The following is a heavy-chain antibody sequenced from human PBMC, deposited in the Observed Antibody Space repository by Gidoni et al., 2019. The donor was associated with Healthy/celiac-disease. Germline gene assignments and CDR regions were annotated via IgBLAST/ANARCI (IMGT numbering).Heavy chain of an antibody. CDR1: GGSISSSSYY. Sequence: QLQLQASGPGLVKPSATLSLTCTVSGGSISSSSYYWGWIRQPHGKGREWIGSIYYGGGTYYNPSLNSRVTISVDTSKNQFSLKRSSVTAADTAVYYCARQGIAAAGTTEYYYGMDVWGQGTTVTVSS. V-gene: IGHV4-39*01. CDR2: IYYGGGT. D-gene: IGHD6-13*01. CDR3: ARQGIAAAGTTEYYYGMDV. J-gene: IGHJ6*02.